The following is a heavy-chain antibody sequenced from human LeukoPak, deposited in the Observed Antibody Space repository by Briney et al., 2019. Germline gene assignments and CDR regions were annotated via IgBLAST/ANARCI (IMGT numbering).Heavy chain of an antibody. V-gene: IGHV4-39*01. Sequence: SDTLSLTCTVSGGSISGSSYYWGWIRQPPGKGLEWIGSIYYSGSTYYNPSLKSRVTISVDTSKNQFSLKLNSVTATDTAAYYCARHYGPWGQGTLVTVSS. J-gene: IGHJ4*02. CDR3: ARHYGP. CDR2: IYYSGST. D-gene: IGHD3-10*01. CDR1: GGSISGSSYY.